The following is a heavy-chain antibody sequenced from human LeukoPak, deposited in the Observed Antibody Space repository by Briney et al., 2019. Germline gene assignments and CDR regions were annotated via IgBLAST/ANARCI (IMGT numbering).Heavy chain of an antibody. CDR2: INPNSGGT. CDR3: ARGSGYDPVHDAFDN. Sequence: ASVKVSCKASGYTFTGYYMHWVRQAPGQGLEWMGWINPNSGGTNYAQKFQVRVTMTRDTSISTAYMELSRLRSDDTAVYYCARGSGYDPVHDAFDNWGQGTMVTVSS. CDR1: GYTFTGYY. V-gene: IGHV1-2*02. D-gene: IGHD5-12*01. J-gene: IGHJ3*02.